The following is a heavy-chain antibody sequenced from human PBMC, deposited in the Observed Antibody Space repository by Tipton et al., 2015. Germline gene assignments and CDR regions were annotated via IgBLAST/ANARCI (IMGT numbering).Heavy chain of an antibody. V-gene: IGHV1-69*06. J-gene: IGHJ4*02. D-gene: IGHD1-20*01. CDR3: GIIGATHTGLDY. CDR1: GYTLTSYG. CDR2: IIPMFGTA. Sequence: QLVQSGAEVKKPGASVKVSCKASGYTLTSYGISWVRQAPGQGLEWMGGIIPMFGTANYAQRFQDRVIITADKSTTTAYMELSSLRSEDTAIYYCGIIGATHTGLDYWGQGTLVTVSS.